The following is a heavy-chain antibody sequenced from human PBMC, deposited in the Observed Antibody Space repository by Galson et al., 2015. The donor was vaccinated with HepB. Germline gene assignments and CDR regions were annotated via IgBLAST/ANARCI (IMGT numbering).Heavy chain of an antibody. V-gene: IGHV4-31*03. J-gene: IGHJ4*02. CDR2: IYYSGST. CDR1: GGSISDTYY. D-gene: IGHD3-22*01. Sequence: LSLTCTVSGGSISDTYYWSWIRQHPGEGLEYIWYIYYSGSTYYNPSLKSRVSISVDTSMNHFSLRLSSVTAAATAVYYCVREEVRGGMIVTSDFGGQGTVVTASS. CDR3: VREEVRGGMIVTSDF.